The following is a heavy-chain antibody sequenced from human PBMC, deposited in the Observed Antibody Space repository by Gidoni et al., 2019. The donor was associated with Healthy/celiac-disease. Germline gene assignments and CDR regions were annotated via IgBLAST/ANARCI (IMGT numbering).Heavy chain of an antibody. CDR3: TTGVDSIEFDY. CDR1: GFTFSNAW. Sequence: EVQLVESGGGVVKPGGSRRLSCAAPGFTFSNAWMSWVRQAPGKGLGWVGRIKSTTAGGTTDSAAPVKGRFTISRDDSKNTLYLQMNSLNTEDTAVYYCTTGVDSIEFDYWGQGTLVTVSS. CDR2: IKSTTAGGTT. D-gene: IGHD3-22*01. V-gene: IGHV3-15*01. J-gene: IGHJ4*02.